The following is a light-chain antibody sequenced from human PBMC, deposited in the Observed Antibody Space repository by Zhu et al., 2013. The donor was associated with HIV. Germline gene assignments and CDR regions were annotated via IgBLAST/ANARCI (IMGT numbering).Light chain of an antibody. CDR3: QQYYSTPYN. V-gene: IGKV4-1*01. Sequence: DIVMTQSPDSLAVSLGERATINCKSSQSVLYSSNNKNYLAWYQQKPGQPPKLLIYWASTRESGVPDRFSGSGSGTEFTLTISSLQAEDVAVYFCQQYYSTPYNFGQGTKLEI. CDR1: QSVLYSSNNKNY. J-gene: IGKJ2*01. CDR2: WAS.